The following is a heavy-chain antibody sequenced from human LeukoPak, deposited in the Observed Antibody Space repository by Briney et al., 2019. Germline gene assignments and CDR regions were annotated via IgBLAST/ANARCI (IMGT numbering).Heavy chain of an antibody. Sequence: SETLSLTCAVYGGSFSGYYWSWIRQPPGKGLEWIGEINHSGSTNYNPSLKSRVTISVDTSKNQFSLKLSSVTAADTAVYYCAGGSGYDYSDYWGQGTLVTVSS. CDR1: GGSFSGYY. CDR3: AGGSGYDYSDY. CDR2: INHSGST. V-gene: IGHV4-34*01. J-gene: IGHJ4*02. D-gene: IGHD5-12*01.